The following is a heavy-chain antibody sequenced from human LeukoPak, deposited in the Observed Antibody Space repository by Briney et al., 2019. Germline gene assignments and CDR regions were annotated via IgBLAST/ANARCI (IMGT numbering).Heavy chain of an antibody. CDR1: GFTFSSYG. D-gene: IGHD1-14*01. J-gene: IGHJ6*02. V-gene: IGHV3-33*01. Sequence: PGGSLRLSCAASGFTFSSYGMHWVRQAPGKGLEWVALIWYDGSHEYYADSGKGRFTISRDNSKNTLYLEMNSLRAEDTAVYYCARARNQGPAYGMDVWGQGTTVTVSS. CDR2: IWYDGSHE. CDR3: ARARNQGPAYGMDV.